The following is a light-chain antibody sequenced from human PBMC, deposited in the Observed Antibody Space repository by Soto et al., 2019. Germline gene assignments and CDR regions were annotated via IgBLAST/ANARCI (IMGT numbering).Light chain of an antibody. CDR3: QHRSSWPRS. J-gene: IGKJ1*01. CDR1: QSVGTS. Sequence: DIVLTQSPATLSLSPGDSATLSCRASQSVGTSFAWYKQQPGQAPRLLIHDAAYRASGIPERFRGSGSGTAFSLSISSLEPDDFSVYYGQHRSSWPRSFGRGTKVEV. V-gene: IGKV3-11*01. CDR2: DAA.